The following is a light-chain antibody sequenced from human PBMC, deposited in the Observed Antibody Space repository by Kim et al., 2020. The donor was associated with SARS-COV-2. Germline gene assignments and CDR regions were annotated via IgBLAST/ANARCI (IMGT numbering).Light chain of an antibody. CDR3: QQYDDSAHT. CDR1: QSIASNS. J-gene: IGKJ2*01. CDR2: DVS. Sequence: SPGESASLSCGASQSIASNSLAWYQQKPGLAPRLLIYDVSTRDSGIPDRFSGSGSGTEFTLTISRLEPEDFAVYYCQQYDDSAHTFGQGTKVDIK. V-gene: IGKV3D-20*01.